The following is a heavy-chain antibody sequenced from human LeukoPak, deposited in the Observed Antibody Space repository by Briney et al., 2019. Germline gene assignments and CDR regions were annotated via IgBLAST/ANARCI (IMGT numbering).Heavy chain of an antibody. CDR1: GYMLARYG. CDR3: ARTLGDYVWGGYRLRRFDP. J-gene: IGHJ5*02. CDR2: ISGSTYGT. V-gene: IGHV1-18*01. Sequence: ASVKVSCAASGYMLARYGMSWVRQAPGQGPEWVGWISGSTYGTRYAQKFQGRVTMTTDTSTSTAYMELRSLRSDDTAVYYCARTLGDYVWGGYRLRRFDPWGQGTLVTVSS. D-gene: IGHD3-16*02.